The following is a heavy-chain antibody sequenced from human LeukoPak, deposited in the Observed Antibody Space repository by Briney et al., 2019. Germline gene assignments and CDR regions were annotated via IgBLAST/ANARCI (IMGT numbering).Heavy chain of an antibody. CDR1: GLTFSSFA. V-gene: IGHV3-23*01. D-gene: IGHD3-22*01. Sequence: GGSLRLSCAASGLTFSSFAMRWVRQAPGKGLEWVSSVSGSGGATYYADSVKGRFTVSRDNSKNTLFLQMSSLRVEDTAIYYCAKEGTYYDSSGYYTHWGQGTLVAVSS. CDR2: VSGSGGAT. J-gene: IGHJ4*02. CDR3: AKEGTYYDSSGYYTH.